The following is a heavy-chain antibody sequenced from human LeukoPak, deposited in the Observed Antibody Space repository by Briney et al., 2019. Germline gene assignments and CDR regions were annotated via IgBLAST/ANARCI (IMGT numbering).Heavy chain of an antibody. CDR2: INHSGST. CDR1: GGSFSGYY. D-gene: IGHD3-16*01. Sequence: SETLSLTCAVYGGSFSGYYWSWIRQPSGKGLEWIGEINHSGSTNYNPSLKSRVTISVDTSKNQFSLKLSSVTAADTAVYYCARLRRYYDYVWGSYRTLKFDYWGQGTLVTVSS. CDR3: ARLRRYYDYVWGSYRTLKFDY. J-gene: IGHJ4*02. V-gene: IGHV4-34*01.